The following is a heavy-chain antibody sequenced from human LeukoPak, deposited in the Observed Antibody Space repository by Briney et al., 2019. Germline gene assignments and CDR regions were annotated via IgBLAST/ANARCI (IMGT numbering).Heavy chain of an antibody. CDR1: GFKSGFKFNDYY. CDR3: AREKYYYDSSGPGGLGGWYFDL. CDR2: IKQDGSEK. Sequence: GGSLRLSCEASGFKSGFKFNDYYLGWIRQAPGKGLEWVANIKQDGSEKYYVDSVKGRFTISRDNAKNSLYLQMNSLRAEDTAVYYCAREKYYYDSSGPGGLGGWYFDLWGRGTLVTVSS. D-gene: IGHD3-22*01. J-gene: IGHJ2*01. V-gene: IGHV3-7*01.